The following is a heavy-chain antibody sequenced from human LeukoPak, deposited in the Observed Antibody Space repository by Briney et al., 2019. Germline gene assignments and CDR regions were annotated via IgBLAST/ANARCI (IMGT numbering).Heavy chain of an antibody. CDR2: ISAYNGNT. D-gene: IGHD4-17*01. CDR1: GYTFTGYY. CDR3: ARDGDGDYDLNWFDP. V-gene: IGHV1-18*04. J-gene: IGHJ5*02. Sequence: VASVKVSCKASGYTFTGYYMHWVRQAPGQGLEWVGWISAYNGNTNYAQKLQGRVTMTTDTSTSTAYMELRSLRSDDTAVYYCARDGDGDYDLNWFDPWGQGTLVTVS.